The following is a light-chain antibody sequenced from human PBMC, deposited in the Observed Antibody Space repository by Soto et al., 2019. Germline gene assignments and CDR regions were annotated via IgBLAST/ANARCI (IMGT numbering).Light chain of an antibody. Sequence: QSALTQPASVSRSPGQSITISCTGTSSDVGTYNFVSWYQQHPGKAPKLMIYEVSSRPSGVSNRFSGSKSGNTASLTISGLLAEDDADYYCSSYSSTSTPWVFGGGTKLTVL. J-gene: IGLJ3*02. V-gene: IGLV2-14*01. CDR3: SSYSSTSTPWV. CDR1: SSDVGTYNF. CDR2: EVS.